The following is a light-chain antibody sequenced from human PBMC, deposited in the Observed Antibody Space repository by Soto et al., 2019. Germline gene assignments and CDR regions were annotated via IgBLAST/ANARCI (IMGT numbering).Light chain of an antibody. CDR2: AVT. CDR1: SSNIGAGYD. CDR3: QSFDNSLSGWV. J-gene: IGLJ3*02. Sequence: QPVLTQPPSVSGAPGQRATISCTGSSSNIGAGYDVHWYQQLPGAAPKLLIAAVTSRPSGVPDRFSGSKSGTSAYLAITGLQAEDEADYYCQSFDNSLSGWVFGGGTKVTVL. V-gene: IGLV1-40*01.